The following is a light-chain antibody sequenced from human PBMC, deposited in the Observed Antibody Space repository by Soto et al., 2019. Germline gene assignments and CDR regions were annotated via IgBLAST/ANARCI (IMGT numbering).Light chain of an antibody. V-gene: IGLV1-47*01. CDR2: RNN. CDR1: SSNIGINY. CDR3: AAWDDSLSGWV. J-gene: IGLJ3*02. Sequence: QLVLTQTPSASGTPGQRVTISCSGSSSNIGINYVYWYQQLPGTAPKLLIYRNNQRPSGVPDRFSGSKSGTSASLAISGLRSEDEADYYCAAWDDSLSGWVFGGGTKVTVL.